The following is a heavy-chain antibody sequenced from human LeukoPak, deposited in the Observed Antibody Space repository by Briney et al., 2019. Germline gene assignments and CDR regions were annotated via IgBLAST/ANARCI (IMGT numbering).Heavy chain of an antibody. CDR2: IYYSGST. CDR3: ASHQIGYCSGWSVY. CDR1: GGSISSGDYY. D-gene: IGHD6-19*01. Sequence: SETLSLTCTVSGGSISSGDYYWSWIRQPPGKGLEWIGYIYYSGSTYYNPSLKSRVTISVDASKNQFSLKLSSVTAADTAVYYCASHQIGYCSGWSVYWGQGTLVTVSS. J-gene: IGHJ4*02. V-gene: IGHV4-30-4*01.